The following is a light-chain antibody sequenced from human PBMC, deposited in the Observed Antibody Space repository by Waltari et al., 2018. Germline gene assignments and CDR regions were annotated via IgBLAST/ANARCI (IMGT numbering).Light chain of an antibody. J-gene: IGLJ2*01. Sequence: QSALTQPPSVSGSPGPSVTISCNGTSSAVGHYNRFPWYQQAPGTAPKLIIYDVHNRPSGVSNRFSGSKSGNTASLTISGLQAEDEADYYCSSYTTNTRIFGGGTKVTVL. CDR2: DVH. CDR1: SSAVGHYNR. V-gene: IGLV2-18*02. CDR3: SSYTTNTRI.